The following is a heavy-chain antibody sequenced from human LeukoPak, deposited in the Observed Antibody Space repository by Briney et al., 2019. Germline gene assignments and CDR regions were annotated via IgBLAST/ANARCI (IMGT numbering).Heavy chain of an antibody. D-gene: IGHD6-6*01. CDR2: IWYDGSNK. V-gene: IGHV3-33*01. CDR3: ARDGLLGSYYFDY. CDR1: GFTFSSYG. Sequence: GGSLRLSCAASGFTFSSYGMHWVRQAPGKGLEWVAVIWYDGSNKYYADSVKGRFTISRDNSKNTLYLQMNSLRAEDTAVYYCARDGLLGSYYFDYWDQGTLVTVSS. J-gene: IGHJ4*02.